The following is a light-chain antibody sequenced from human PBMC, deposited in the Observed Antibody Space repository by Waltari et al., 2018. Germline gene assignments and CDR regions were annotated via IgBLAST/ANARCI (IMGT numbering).Light chain of an antibody. Sequence: DIQMTQSPSTLSASVGDRVTITCRASQYISSWLAWYQQKPGKAPKLLIYDASSLESGVPSRFSGSGSGTEFTLTISSLQPDDFATYYCQQANSFPPTFGGGTKVEIK. CDR1: QYISSW. CDR2: DAS. V-gene: IGKV1-5*01. CDR3: QQANSFPPT. J-gene: IGKJ4*01.